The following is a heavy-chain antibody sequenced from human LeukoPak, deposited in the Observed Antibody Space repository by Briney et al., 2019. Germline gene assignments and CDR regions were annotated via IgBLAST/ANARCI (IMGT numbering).Heavy chain of an antibody. CDR1: GGSISSSSYY. Sequence: SETLSLTCTVSGGSISSSSYYWGWIRQPPGKGLEWIGSIYYSGSTYYNPSLKSRVTISVDTSKNQFSLKLSSVTAADTAVYYCARGEMVYAIHGGLTFDYWGQGTLVTVSS. V-gene: IGHV4-39*01. CDR2: IYYSGST. CDR3: ARGEMVYAIHGGLTFDY. J-gene: IGHJ4*02. D-gene: IGHD2-8*01.